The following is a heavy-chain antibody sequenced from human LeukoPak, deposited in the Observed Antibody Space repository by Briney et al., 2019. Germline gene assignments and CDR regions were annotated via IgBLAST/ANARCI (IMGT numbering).Heavy chain of an antibody. CDR3: SRWRSSGYYEGGYFDY. CDR2: ISYDGSNK. V-gene: IGHV3-30-3*01. CDR1: GSTFSSYA. J-gene: IGHJ4*02. Sequence: PGGSLRLSCAASGSTFSSYAMHWVRQAPGKGLEWVAVISYDGSNKYYADSVKGRFTISRDNSKNTLYLQKNSLRAEDTSVYYLSRWRSSGYYEGGYFDYWGQGTLVTVSS. D-gene: IGHD3-22*01.